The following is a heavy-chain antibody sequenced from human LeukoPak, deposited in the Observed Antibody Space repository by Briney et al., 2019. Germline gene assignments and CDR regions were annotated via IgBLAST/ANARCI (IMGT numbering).Heavy chain of an antibody. V-gene: IGHV3-33*08. Sequence: PGGSLRLSCAASGFTFSNYWMHWVRQAPGKGLEWVTSIWFDGSNIHYADSVKGRVIISRDNSKSALYPQMNSLRAEDTAIYYCARDSLPMAVTGPFDHWGQGALVTVSS. CDR2: IWFDGSNI. J-gene: IGHJ4*02. CDR3: ARDSLPMAVTGPFDH. CDR1: GFTFSNYW. D-gene: IGHD6-19*01.